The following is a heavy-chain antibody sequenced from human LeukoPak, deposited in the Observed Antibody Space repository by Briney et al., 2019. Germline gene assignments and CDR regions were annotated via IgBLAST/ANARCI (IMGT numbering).Heavy chain of an antibody. Sequence: SETLSLTCTVSDGSLSGFYWAWIRQSPWKGLEWIGFVYYTGSTKYNPSLKSRVTISVDTSKSQFSLKLTSVTAADTAVYYCARDRGSGTLNNWFDPWGQGTLVTVSS. CDR1: DGSLSGFY. V-gene: IGHV4-59*01. CDR2: VYYTGST. D-gene: IGHD3-10*01. J-gene: IGHJ5*02. CDR3: ARDRGSGTLNNWFDP.